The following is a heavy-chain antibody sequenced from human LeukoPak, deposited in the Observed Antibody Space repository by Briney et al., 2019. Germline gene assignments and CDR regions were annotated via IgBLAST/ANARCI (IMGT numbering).Heavy chain of an antibody. CDR3: ARGPYCAGGTCYSQYFDY. CDR2: NSANGSDT. V-gene: IGHV1-18*01. CDR1: GYTFTSYG. D-gene: IGHD2-15*01. J-gene: IGHJ4*02. Sequence: ASVKVSCKASGYTFTSYGISWVRQAPGQGLGWMGWNSANGSDTNYVQKLQGRVTRTTDTSTTTAYMELRRLSSDDTAVYYGARGPYCAGGTCYSQYFDYWGQGTRATVPS.